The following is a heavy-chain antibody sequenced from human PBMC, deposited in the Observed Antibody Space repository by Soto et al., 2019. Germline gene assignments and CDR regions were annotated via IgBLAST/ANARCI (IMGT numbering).Heavy chain of an antibody. CDR1: GFTVSSNY. Sequence: GGSLRLSCAASGFTVSSNYMSWVRQAPGKGLEWVSVIYSGGSTYYADSVKGRFTISRDNSKNTLYLQMNSLRAEDTAVYYCARGRMPNRGVVYCSGGSCLAPPPPWFDPWGQGTLVTVSS. CDR2: IYSGGST. D-gene: IGHD2-15*01. V-gene: IGHV3-53*01. CDR3: ARGRMPNRGVVYCSGGSCLAPPPPWFDP. J-gene: IGHJ5*02.